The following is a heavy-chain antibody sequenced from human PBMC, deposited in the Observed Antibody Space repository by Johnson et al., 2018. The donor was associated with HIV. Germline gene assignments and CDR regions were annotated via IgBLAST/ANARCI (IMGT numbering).Heavy chain of an antibody. V-gene: IGHV3-13*01. Sequence: VQLVESGGGLVQPGGSLRLSCAASGFTFSSYDMHWVRQATGKGLEWVSAIGTAGDTYYTGSVKGRFTISRENAKNSLYLRMNSLRAGDTAVYYCARMMYSRGAFDIWGQGTMVTVSS. D-gene: IGHD6-13*01. CDR1: GFTFSSYD. CDR3: ARMMYSRGAFDI. J-gene: IGHJ3*02. CDR2: IGTAGDT.